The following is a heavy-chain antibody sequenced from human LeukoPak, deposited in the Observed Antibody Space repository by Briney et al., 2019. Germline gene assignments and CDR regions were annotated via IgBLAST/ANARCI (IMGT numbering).Heavy chain of an antibody. Sequence: PGGSLRLSCAASGFTFSSYSMNWVRQAPGKGLEWVSSISSGSNYIYYAASVKGRFTISRDNAKNSLYLQMNSLRAEDTAVYFCARGTPTTRDFDYWGQGTLVTVSS. J-gene: IGHJ4*02. CDR1: GFTFSSYS. CDR2: ISSGSNYI. V-gene: IGHV3-21*01. D-gene: IGHD4-11*01. CDR3: ARGTPTTRDFDY.